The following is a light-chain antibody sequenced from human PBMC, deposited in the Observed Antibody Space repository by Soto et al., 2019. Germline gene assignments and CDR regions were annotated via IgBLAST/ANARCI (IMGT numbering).Light chain of an antibody. CDR2: AAS. J-gene: IGKJ1*01. CDR3: LQDYNYPKT. Sequence: IQMTQSPSAPSPSVLDRVTITCQASQGIRNDLGWYQQKPGKAPKLLIYAASSLQSGVPSRFSGSGSGTDFTLTISSLQPEDFATYYCLQDYNYPKTVGQGTKVDI. CDR1: QGIRND. V-gene: IGKV1-6*01.